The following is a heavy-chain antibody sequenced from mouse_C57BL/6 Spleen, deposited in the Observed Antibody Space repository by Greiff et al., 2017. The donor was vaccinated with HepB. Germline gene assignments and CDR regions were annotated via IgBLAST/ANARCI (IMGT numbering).Heavy chain of an antibody. CDR2: IYPGDGDT. D-gene: IGHD1-1*01. CDR1: GYAFSSSW. V-gene: IGHV1-82*01. J-gene: IGHJ1*03. Sequence: QVQLQQSGPELVKPGASVKISCKASGYAFSSSWMNWVKQRPGKGLEWIGRIYPGDGDTNYNGKFKGKATLTADKSSSTAYMQLSSLTSEDSAVYFCARSTTVGVFTGTSNFDVWGTGTTVTVSS. CDR3: ARSTTVGVFTGTSNFDV.